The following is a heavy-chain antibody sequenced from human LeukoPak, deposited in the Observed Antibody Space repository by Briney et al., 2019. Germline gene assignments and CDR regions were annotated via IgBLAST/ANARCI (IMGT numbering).Heavy chain of an antibody. V-gene: IGHV3-23*01. CDR2: INDDTP. CDR3: AKDLSLYYYGSGSEGYFDY. CDR1: GFSFNTYS. J-gene: IGHJ4*02. D-gene: IGHD3-10*01. Sequence: GGSLRLSCTTSGFSFNTYSMSWVRQAPGKGLEWVSAINDDTPYYADSVKGRFTISRDNSKNTLYLQMNSLRAEDTAVYYCAKDLSLYYYGSGSEGYFDYWGQGTLVTVSS.